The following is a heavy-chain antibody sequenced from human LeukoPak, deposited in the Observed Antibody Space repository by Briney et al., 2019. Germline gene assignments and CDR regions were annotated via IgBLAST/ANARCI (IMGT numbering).Heavy chain of an antibody. CDR1: GFTFSSYA. V-gene: IGHV3-23*01. Sequence: GGSLRLSCAASGFTFSSYAMSWVRQAPGKGLERVSAISGSGGSTYYADSVKGRFTISRDNSKNTLYLQMNSLRAEDTAVYYCAKDWGSGSGSFDYWGQGTLVTVSS. D-gene: IGHD3-10*01. CDR3: AKDWGSGSGSFDY. J-gene: IGHJ4*02. CDR2: ISGSGGST.